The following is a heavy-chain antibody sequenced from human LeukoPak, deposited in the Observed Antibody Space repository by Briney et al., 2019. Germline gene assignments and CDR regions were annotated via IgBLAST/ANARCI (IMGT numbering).Heavy chain of an antibody. CDR1: GYSFTSFW. Sequence: GESLKISCKTSGYSFTSFWIGWVRQMPGKGLEWMGIVYAGDSDTTYIPSFEGQVTVSADKSITTAYLQWSSLGASDTGMYYCARPYDFCSGYYVPDAFDIWGQGTMVTVSS. CDR3: ARPYDFCSGYYVPDAFDI. D-gene: IGHD3-3*01. V-gene: IGHV5-51*01. CDR2: VYAGDSDT. J-gene: IGHJ3*02.